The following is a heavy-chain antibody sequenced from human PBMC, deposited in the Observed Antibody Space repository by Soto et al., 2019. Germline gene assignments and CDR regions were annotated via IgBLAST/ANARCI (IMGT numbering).Heavy chain of an antibody. J-gene: IGHJ4*02. CDR3: ARGSTDSYPGSRIFDF. V-gene: IGHV3-23*01. CDR2: ITGTGGDA. CDR1: GLTFGSRA. Sequence: VGSLRLSCVASGLTFGSRAMSWVRQAPGEGLQWVSTITGTGGDAKYADSVRGRFVISRDNSKKTLYLQMTSLTAEDSAMYFCARGSTDSYPGSRIFDFWGRGTLVTVSS. D-gene: IGHD3-10*01.